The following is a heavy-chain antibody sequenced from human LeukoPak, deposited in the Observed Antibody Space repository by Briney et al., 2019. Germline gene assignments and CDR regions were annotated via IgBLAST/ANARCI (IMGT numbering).Heavy chain of an antibody. V-gene: IGHV3-48*01. CDR2: ISSSSSTI. D-gene: IGHD6-13*01. CDR3: ASGLGSSSGKKSDY. J-gene: IGHJ4*02. CDR1: GFTFSSYR. Sequence: GGSLRLSCAASGFTFSSYRMRSVRQAPGKGLEWVSYISSSSSTIYDADPVKGRFTNSRDNAKNSLYLQMNSRRAEDTAVYYCASGLGSSSGKKSDYWGQGNLVTVSS.